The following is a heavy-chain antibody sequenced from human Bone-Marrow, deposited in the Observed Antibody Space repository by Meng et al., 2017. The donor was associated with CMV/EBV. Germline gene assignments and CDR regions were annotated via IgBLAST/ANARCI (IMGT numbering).Heavy chain of an antibody. CDR3: ARDRATSIAARQIIWFDP. CDR1: FSSYA. V-gene: IGHV1-69*10. J-gene: IGHJ5*02. CDR2: IIPILGIA. D-gene: IGHD6-6*01. Sequence: FSSYANSWVRQAPGQGLEWMGGIIPILGIANYAQKFQGRVTITADKSTSTAYMELSSLRSEDTAVYYCARDRATSIAARQIIWFDPRGQGTLVTVSS.